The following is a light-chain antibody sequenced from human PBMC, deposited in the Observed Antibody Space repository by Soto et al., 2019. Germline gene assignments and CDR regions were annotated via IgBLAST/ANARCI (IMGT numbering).Light chain of an antibody. CDR1: SSNIGAGYD. CDR2: GNS. V-gene: IGLV1-40*01. J-gene: IGLJ2*01. Sequence: QSVLTQPPSVSGAPGQRVTISCTGSSSNIGAGYDVHWYQQLPGTAPKLLIYGNSNRPSGVPDRFSGSKSGTSASLAITGLQGGDGAVFYCQSYEGSLGGWVVVFGGGTKLPVL. CDR3: QSYEGSLGGWVVV.